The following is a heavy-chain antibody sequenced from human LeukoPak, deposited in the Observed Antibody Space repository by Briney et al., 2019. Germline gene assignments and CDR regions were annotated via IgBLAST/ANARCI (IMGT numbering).Heavy chain of an antibody. D-gene: IGHD3-10*01. Sequence: DSVKGRFTISRDNSKNTLYLQMNSLRAEDTAAYYCARDKRFGELLTPYYYYTMDVWGQETTVTVFS. J-gene: IGHJ6*02. V-gene: IGHV3-30*01. CDR3: ARDKRFGELLTPYYYYTMDV.